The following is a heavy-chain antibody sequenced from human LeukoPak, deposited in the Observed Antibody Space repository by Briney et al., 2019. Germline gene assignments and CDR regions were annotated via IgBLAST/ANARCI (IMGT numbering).Heavy chain of an antibody. V-gene: IGHV1-8*01. CDR1: GYTFTSYD. Sequence: GASVKVSCKASGYTFTSYDINWVRQATGQGLEWMGWMNPNSGNTGYAQKFQGRVTMTRNTSISTAYMELSSLRSEDTAVYYCASAYYGSGSYGLGYYFDYWGQGTLVTVSS. J-gene: IGHJ4*02. CDR2: MNPNSGNT. CDR3: ASAYYGSGSYGLGYYFDY. D-gene: IGHD3-10*01.